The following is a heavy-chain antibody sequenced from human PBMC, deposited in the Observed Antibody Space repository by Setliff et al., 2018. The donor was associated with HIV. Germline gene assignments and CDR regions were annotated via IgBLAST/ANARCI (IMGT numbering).Heavy chain of an antibody. D-gene: IGHD1-26*01. CDR2: INGDSGNT. V-gene: IGHV1-3*01. Sequence: ASVKVSCKASGYTFTSYAIHWVRQAPGQRLEWMGWINGDSGNTHYSRDFQGRLTISGDTSASTAYMDLSSLRSEDTAVYYCARSILLRDCFDLWGQGTRVTVSS. CDR1: GYTFTSYA. CDR3: ARSILLRDCFDL. J-gene: IGHJ5*02.